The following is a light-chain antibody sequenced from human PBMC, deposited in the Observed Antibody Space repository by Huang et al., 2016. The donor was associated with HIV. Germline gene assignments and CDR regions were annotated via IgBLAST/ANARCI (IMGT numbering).Light chain of an antibody. J-gene: IGKJ2*01. CDR2: AAS. Sequence: DIQMTQSPSSLSASIGDRVTMSCRASQTVDMYLNWYQQTPGRAPKLLIYAASNLQSDVPSRFSGTGSGTNFTLPISSLQPEDFVIYFCQQTYNVPRTFGQGTALEIK. CDR1: QTVDMY. V-gene: IGKV1-39*01. CDR3: QQTYNVPRT.